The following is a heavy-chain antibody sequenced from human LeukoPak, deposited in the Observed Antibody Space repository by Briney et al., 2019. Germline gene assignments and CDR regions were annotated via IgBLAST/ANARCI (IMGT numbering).Heavy chain of an antibody. D-gene: IGHD4-11*01. CDR3: ARDDYSKSYAFDI. V-gene: IGHV1-69*04. CDR2: IIPISGIA. J-gene: IGHJ3*02. CDR1: GGTFSSYA. Sequence: ASVKVSCKASGGTFSSYAISWVRQAPGQGLEWMGRIIPISGIANYAQKFQGRVTITADKSTNTAYMELSSLRSEDTAVYYCARDDYSKSYAFDIWGQGTMVTVSS.